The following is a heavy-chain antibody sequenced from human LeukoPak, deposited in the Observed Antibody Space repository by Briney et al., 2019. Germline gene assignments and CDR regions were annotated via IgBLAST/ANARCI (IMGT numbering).Heavy chain of an antibody. V-gene: IGHV4-30-4*08. CDR2: IYYSGST. J-gene: IGHJ4*02. D-gene: IGHD6-13*01. Sequence: PSETLSLTCTVSGGSISSYYWSWIRQPPGKGLEWIGYIYYSGSTYYNPSLKSRVTISVDTSKNQFSLKLSSVTAADTAVYYCARVGMVEGRWYSSSWYGGGMFDYWGQGTLVTVSS. CDR1: GGSISSYY. CDR3: ARVGMVEGRWYSSSWYGGGMFDY.